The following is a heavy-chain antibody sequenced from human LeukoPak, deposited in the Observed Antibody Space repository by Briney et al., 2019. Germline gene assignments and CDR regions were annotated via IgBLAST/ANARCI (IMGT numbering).Heavy chain of an antibody. CDR3: ARSNWGSAYYFDY. Sequence: GGSLRLSCAASGFTFSSYSMTWVRQAPGKGLEWVSSISSSSSYIYYADSVKGRFTISRDNAKNSLYLQMNSLRAEDTAVYYCARSNWGSAYYFDYWGQGTLVTVSS. V-gene: IGHV3-21*01. CDR2: ISSSSSYI. D-gene: IGHD7-27*01. J-gene: IGHJ4*02. CDR1: GFTFSSYS.